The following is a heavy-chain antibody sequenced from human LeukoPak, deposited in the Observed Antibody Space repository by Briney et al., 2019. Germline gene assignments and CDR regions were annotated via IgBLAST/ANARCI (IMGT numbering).Heavy chain of an antibody. CDR1: GFTVSNNY. J-gene: IGHJ6*02. Sequence: GGSLRLSCAASGFTVSNNYMSWVRQAPGKGLEWVSYISSSSSTIYYVDSVKGRFTISRDNARNSLYLQMNNLRDEDTAVYYCAKSRLDVWGQGTTVTVSS. CDR3: AKSRLDV. CDR2: ISSSSSTI. V-gene: IGHV3-48*02.